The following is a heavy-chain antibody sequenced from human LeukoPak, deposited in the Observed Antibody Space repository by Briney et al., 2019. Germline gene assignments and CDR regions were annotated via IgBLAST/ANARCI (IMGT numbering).Heavy chain of an antibody. CDR3: ARVSASGGSWGNFDY. J-gene: IGHJ4*02. V-gene: IGHV4-30-2*01. CDR1: GGSISSGGYS. CDR2: IYHSGST. D-gene: IGHD2-15*01. Sequence: SQTLSLTCAVSGGSISSGGYSWGWIRQPPGKGLEWIGYIYHSGSTYYNPSLKSRVTISVDRSKNQFSLKLSSVTAADTAVYYCARVSASGGSWGNFDYWGQGTLVTVSS.